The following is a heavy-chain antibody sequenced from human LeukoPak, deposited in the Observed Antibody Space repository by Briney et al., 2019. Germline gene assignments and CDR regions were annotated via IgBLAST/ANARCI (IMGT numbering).Heavy chain of an antibody. Sequence: SETLSLTCAVYGGSFSGYYWSWIRQPPGKGLEWIGEINHSGSTNYNPSLKSRVTISVDTSKNQFSLKLSSVTAADTAVYYCAREYSSSSIYYYYYMDAWGKGTTVTVSS. CDR3: AREYSSSSIYYYYYMDA. D-gene: IGHD6-6*01. CDR2: INHSGST. V-gene: IGHV4-34*01. J-gene: IGHJ6*03. CDR1: GGSFSGYY.